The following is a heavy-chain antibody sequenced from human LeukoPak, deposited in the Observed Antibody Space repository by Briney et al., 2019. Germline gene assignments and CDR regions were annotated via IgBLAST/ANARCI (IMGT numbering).Heavy chain of an antibody. J-gene: IGHJ4*02. D-gene: IGHD1-26*01. CDR3: ARSVGATYSFDY. Sequence: GGSLRLSCAASGFTFSSYSMNWVRQAPGKGLEWVSSISSSSSYIYYADSVKGRFTISRDNAKNSLYLQMNSLRAEDTAVYYCARSVGATYSFDYWGQGTLVTVSS. CDR2: ISSSSSYI. CDR1: GFTFSSYS. V-gene: IGHV3-21*01.